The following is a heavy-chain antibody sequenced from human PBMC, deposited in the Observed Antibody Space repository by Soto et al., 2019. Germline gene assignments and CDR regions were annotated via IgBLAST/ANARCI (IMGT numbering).Heavy chain of an antibody. CDR2: INAGNGNT. J-gene: IGHJ6*02. Sequence: ASVKVSCKASGYTFTSYAMHWVRQAPGQRLEWMGWINAGNGNTKYSQKFQGRVTITRDTSASTAYMELSSLRSEDTAVYYCARGALLWFWEPTPHYGMDVWGQGTTVTVSS. CDR1: GYTFTSYA. CDR3: ARGALLWFWEPTPHYGMDV. D-gene: IGHD3-10*01. V-gene: IGHV1-3*01.